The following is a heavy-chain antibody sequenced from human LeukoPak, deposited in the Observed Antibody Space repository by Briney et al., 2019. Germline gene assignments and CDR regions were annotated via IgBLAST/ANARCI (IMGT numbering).Heavy chain of an antibody. J-gene: IGHJ4*02. D-gene: IGHD3-3*01. CDR1: GYTFTTYD. CDR2: MNPNTGNT. Sequence: ASVKVSCKASGYTFTTYDINWVRQAAGQGLEWMGWMNPNTGNTGYAQKFQGRVTMTRKTPISTAYMELNSLRSEDTAVYYCATMGSRFPILDWGQGTLVTVSS. V-gene: IGHV1-8*01. CDR3: ATMGSRFPILD.